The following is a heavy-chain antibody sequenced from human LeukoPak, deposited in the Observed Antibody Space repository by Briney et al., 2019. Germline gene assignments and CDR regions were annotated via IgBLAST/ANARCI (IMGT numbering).Heavy chain of an antibody. J-gene: IGHJ4*02. V-gene: IGHV4-39*07. CDR1: GGSISSSSYY. CDR2: IYYSGST. D-gene: IGHD3-3*01. CDR3: ARGLLYYDFWSGPYDY. Sequence: PSETLSLTCTVSGGSISSSSYYWGWIRQPPGKGLEWIGSIYYSGSTYYNPSLKSRVTISVDTSKNQFSLKLSSVTAADTAVYYCARGLLYYDFWSGPYDYWGQGTLVTVSS.